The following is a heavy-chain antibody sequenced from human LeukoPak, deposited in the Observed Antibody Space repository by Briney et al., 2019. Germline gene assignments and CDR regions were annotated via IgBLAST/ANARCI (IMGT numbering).Heavy chain of an antibody. CDR2: ISGSGDRT. J-gene: IGHJ4*02. D-gene: IGHD5-24*01. V-gene: IGHV3-23*01. CDR1: GFTFSSSA. CDR3: ARDLLLVERWSDNKRDY. Sequence: PGGSLRLSCAASGFTFSSSAMSWVRQAPGKGLEWVSTISGSGDRTYYADSVKGRFTISRDNSKNTLYLQMNSLRAEDTAVYYCARDLLLVERWSDNKRDYWGEGTLVTVSS.